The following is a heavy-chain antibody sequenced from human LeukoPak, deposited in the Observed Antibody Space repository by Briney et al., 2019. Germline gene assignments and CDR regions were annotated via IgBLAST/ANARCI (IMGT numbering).Heavy chain of an antibody. CDR3: ARFNYDYVWESYSPIDY. CDR1: GGSISSYY. Sequence: SETLSLTCTVSGGSISSYYWSWIRQPPGKGLEWIGYIYYSGSTNYNPSLKSRVTISVDTSKNQFSLKLSSVTAADTAVYYCARFNYDYVWESYSPIDYWGQGTLVTVSS. CDR2: IYYSGST. J-gene: IGHJ4*02. D-gene: IGHD3-16*01. V-gene: IGHV4-59*01.